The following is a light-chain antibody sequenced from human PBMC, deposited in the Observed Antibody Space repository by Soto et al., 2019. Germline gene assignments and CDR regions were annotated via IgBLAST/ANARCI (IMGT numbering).Light chain of an antibody. J-gene: IGLJ3*02. Sequence: QPVLTQPPSASGTPGQRVTISCSGSSSNIGSSYVYWYQQLPGTAPKLLIYRNNHRPSGVPDRFSGSKSGTSASLAISGLRSEDEADYYCAAWDDSLSGVFGGGTQLTVL. V-gene: IGLV1-47*01. CDR3: AAWDDSLSGV. CDR2: RNN. CDR1: SSNIGSSY.